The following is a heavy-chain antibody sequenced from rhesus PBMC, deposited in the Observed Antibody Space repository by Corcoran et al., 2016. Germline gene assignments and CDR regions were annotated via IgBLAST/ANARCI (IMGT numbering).Heavy chain of an antibody. J-gene: IGHJ4*01. CDR2: SKRTTDGGTA. V-gene: IGHV3-30*01. Sequence: EVQLVESGGVLVQPGGSLRLSCAASGFTFSNVWVNWVRQAPGKGLEWVDRSKRTTDGGTADYAAAVKSRITISRDDSKNTLLLQKNSLKTEDTAVYYCTTDSYVDYWGQGVLVTVSS. CDR3: TTDSYVDY. CDR1: GFTFSNVW.